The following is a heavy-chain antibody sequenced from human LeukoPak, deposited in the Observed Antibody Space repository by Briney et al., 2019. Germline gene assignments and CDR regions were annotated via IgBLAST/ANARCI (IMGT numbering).Heavy chain of an antibody. Sequence: VASVKVSCKASGYTFTSYGISWVRQAPGQGLEWMGWISAYNGNTNYAQKFQGRVTMTTDTSTSTAYMELRSLRSDDTAVYFCARRPLTMVRGVSYNWFDPWGQGTLVTVSS. J-gene: IGHJ5*02. D-gene: IGHD3-10*01. CDR1: GYTFTSYG. CDR2: ISAYNGNT. CDR3: ARRPLTMVRGVSYNWFDP. V-gene: IGHV1-18*01.